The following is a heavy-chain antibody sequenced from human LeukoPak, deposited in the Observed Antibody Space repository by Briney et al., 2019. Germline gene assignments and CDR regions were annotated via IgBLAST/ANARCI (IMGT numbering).Heavy chain of an antibody. CDR1: GGSISSGVNY. J-gene: IGHJ4*02. CDR3: ARHVTIVATTNDFDY. V-gene: IGHV4-61*02. CDR2: IYTSGST. Sequence: PSETLSLTCSVSGGSISSGVNYWSWIRQPAGKGLEWIGRIYTSGSTNYNPSLKSRVTIALDMSKNQFSLKVSSVTAADTAVYYCARHVTIVATTNDFDYWGQGTLVTVSS. D-gene: IGHD5-12*01.